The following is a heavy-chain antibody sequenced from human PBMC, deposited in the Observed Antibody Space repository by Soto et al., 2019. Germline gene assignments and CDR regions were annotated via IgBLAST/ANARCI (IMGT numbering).Heavy chain of an antibody. D-gene: IGHD3-10*01. Sequence: PGESLKISCKGSGYSFTSYWISLVRQMPGKGLEWMGRIDPSDSYTNYSPSFQGHVTISADKSISTAYLQWSSLKASDTAMYYCARHAGRVWFGESSPYYYYYGMDVWGQGTTVTVSS. CDR2: IDPSDSYT. CDR3: ARHAGRVWFGESSPYYYYYGMDV. V-gene: IGHV5-10-1*01. J-gene: IGHJ6*02. CDR1: GYSFTSYW.